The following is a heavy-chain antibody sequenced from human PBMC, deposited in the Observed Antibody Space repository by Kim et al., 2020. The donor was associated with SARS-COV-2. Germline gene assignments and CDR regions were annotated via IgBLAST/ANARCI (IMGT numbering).Heavy chain of an antibody. CDR1: GGSISSYY. Sequence: SETLSLTCTVSGGSISSYYWCWIRQPPRKGLEWVGYIYYCGSSNSYSSPKRRVTITVDTSTNQYSLKLSPVTAADTAVYYCASALSWTFFGVVMDIEVWGQGTTVTVSS. J-gene: IGHJ6*02. V-gene: IGHV4-59*13. CDR3: ASALSWTFFGVVMDIEV. CDR2: IYYCGSS. D-gene: IGHD3-3*01.